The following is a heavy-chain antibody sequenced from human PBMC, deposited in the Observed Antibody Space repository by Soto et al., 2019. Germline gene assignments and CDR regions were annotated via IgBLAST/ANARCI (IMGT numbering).Heavy chain of an antibody. CDR1: GGSLRSGEHY. V-gene: IGHV4-30-4*01. J-gene: IGHJ5*02. Sequence: PSETLSLTCTVSGGSLRSGEHYWSWIRQPPGKGLEWIGYIFYSGSTHYNPSLKSRLSVSVDTSKNQFSLNLNSVTAADTAVYYCARWGGRWFDPWGQGTLVNVSS. CDR2: IFYSGST. D-gene: IGHD1-26*01. CDR3: ARWGGRWFDP.